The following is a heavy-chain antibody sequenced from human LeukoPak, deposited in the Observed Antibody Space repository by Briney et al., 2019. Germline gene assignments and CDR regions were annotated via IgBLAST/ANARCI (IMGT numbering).Heavy chain of an antibody. CDR2: ISSSSSYI. D-gene: IGHD6-13*01. Sequence: PGGSLRLSCAASGFTFSSYSMNWVRQAPGKGLEWVSSISSSSSYIYYADSVKGRFTISRDNTKNTLYLLMNSLRAEDTAVYYCARALKTASASWGQGTMVTVSS. J-gene: IGHJ3*01. V-gene: IGHV3-21*01. CDR3: ARALKTASAS. CDR1: GFTFSSYS.